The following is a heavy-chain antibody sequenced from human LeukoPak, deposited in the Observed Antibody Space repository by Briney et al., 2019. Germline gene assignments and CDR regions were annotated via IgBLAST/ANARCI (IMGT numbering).Heavy chain of an antibody. J-gene: IGHJ6*02. CDR1: GFTFSSYG. V-gene: IGHV3-30*18. CDR2: ISYDGSNK. D-gene: IGHD1-26*01. CDR3: AKDRRYSGSYYYYYGMDV. Sequence: GGSLRPSCAASGFTFSSYGMHWVRQAPGKGLEWVAVISYDGSNKYYADSVKGRFTISRDNSKNTLYLQKNSLRAEDTAVYYCAKDRRYSGSYYYYYGMDVWGQGTTVTVSS.